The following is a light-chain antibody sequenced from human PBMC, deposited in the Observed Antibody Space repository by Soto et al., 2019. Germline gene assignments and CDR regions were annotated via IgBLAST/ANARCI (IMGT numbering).Light chain of an antibody. CDR3: CSYSGSYSYV. CDR1: RSDVGSYDY. J-gene: IGLJ1*01. Sequence: QSVLTQPRSVSGSPGQSVTISCTGTRSDVGSYDYVSWHQQYPGKAPKLMIYDVSKRPSGVPDRFSGSKSGNTASLTISGLQAEDEADDYCCSYSGSYSYVFGTGTKLTVL. V-gene: IGLV2-11*01. CDR2: DVS.